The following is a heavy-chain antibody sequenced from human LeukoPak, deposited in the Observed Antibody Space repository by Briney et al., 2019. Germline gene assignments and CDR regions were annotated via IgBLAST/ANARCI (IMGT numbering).Heavy chain of an antibody. D-gene: IGHD5-12*01. CDR3: ARAGGGYDPRFDY. J-gene: IGHJ4*02. Sequence: GGSLRLSCAASGFTFRSYSMNWVRQAPGKGLEWVSSISSSSSYIYYADSVKGRFTISRDNAKNSLYLQMNSLRAEDTAVYYCARAGGGYDPRFDYWGQGTLVTVSS. V-gene: IGHV3-21*01. CDR2: ISSSSSYI. CDR1: GFTFRSYS.